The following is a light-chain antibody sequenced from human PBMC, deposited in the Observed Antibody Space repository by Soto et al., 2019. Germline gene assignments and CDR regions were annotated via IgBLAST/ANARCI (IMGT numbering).Light chain of an antibody. CDR1: NRDVGGHHY. CDR3: CSYAVNYVV. V-gene: IGLV2-11*01. J-gene: IGLJ3*02. Sequence: QSVLTQSRSVSGSPGQSVTISCTGTNRDVGGHHYVSWYQQYSGKAPKLLIYDVSKRPSGVPDRFSGSKSGNTASLTISGLQAEDEADYYCCSYAVNYVVFGGGTKVTVL. CDR2: DVS.